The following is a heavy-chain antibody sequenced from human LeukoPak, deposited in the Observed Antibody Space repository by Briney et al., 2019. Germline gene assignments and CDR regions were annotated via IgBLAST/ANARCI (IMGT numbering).Heavy chain of an antibody. CDR2: IYYTGST. CDR3: ARAKEGVAGFFDY. J-gene: IGHJ4*02. V-gene: IGHV4-59*01. D-gene: IGHD6-19*01. CDR1: GGSISSYY. Sequence: SDTLSLTCSFSGGSISSYYWSWIRQSPGKGLEWIGYIYYTGSTSFNPSLKSRVTISVDTSKNQLSLKLSSLTAADTAVYYCARAKEGVAGFFDYWGQGTLVTVSS.